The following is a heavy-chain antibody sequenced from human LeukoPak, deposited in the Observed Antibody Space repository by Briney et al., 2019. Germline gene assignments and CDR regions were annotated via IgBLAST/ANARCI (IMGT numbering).Heavy chain of an antibody. D-gene: IGHD2-2*01. CDR1: GGTFSSYA. Sequence: SVKVSCKASGGTFSSYAISWVRQAPGQGLEWMGGVIPIFGTANYAQKFRGRVTITADESTSTAYMELSSLRSEDTAVYYCARDQGFCSSTSCSNYYGMDVWGQGTTVTVSS. V-gene: IGHV1-69*13. CDR3: ARDQGFCSSTSCSNYYGMDV. J-gene: IGHJ6*02. CDR2: VIPIFGTA.